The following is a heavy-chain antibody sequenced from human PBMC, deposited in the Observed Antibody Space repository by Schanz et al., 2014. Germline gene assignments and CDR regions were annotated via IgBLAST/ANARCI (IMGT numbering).Heavy chain of an antibody. CDR2: ISGSGGST. Sequence: EVQLVESGGGLVQPGGSLRLSCAASGFTLSNYAMSWVRQAPGKGLEWVSAISGSGGSTYYADSVKGRFTISRDNAKNTLYLQMNSLRAEDTALYYCARDRRNADLDYWGQGTLVTDSS. CDR1: GFTLSNYA. D-gene: IGHD1-1*01. CDR3: ARDRRNADLDY. J-gene: IGHJ4*02. V-gene: IGHV3-23*04.